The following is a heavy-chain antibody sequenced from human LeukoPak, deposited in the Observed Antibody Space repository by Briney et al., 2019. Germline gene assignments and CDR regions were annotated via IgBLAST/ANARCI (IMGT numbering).Heavy chain of an antibody. D-gene: IGHD6-19*01. V-gene: IGHV3-23*01. CDR2: ISDSGGST. CDR3: AKETIAVAGTFFDY. Sequence: GGSLRLSCAASGFTFSSYAMTWVRQAPGKGLEWVSSISDSGGSTYYADSVKGRFTISRDNSKNTLYLQMNSLRAEDTAVYYCAKETIAVAGTFFDYWGQGTLVTVSS. CDR1: GFTFSSYA. J-gene: IGHJ4*02.